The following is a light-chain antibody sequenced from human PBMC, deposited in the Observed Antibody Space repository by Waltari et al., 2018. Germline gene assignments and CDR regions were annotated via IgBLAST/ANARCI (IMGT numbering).Light chain of an antibody. V-gene: IGKV1-5*03. CDR2: KAS. CDR1: QSISNW. Sequence: DIQMTQFPSSLSASVGDRVTITCRASQSISNWLAWYQQKPRKAPILLIYKASILKSGVPSRFSGSGSGTQFTLTISSLQPGDFATYYCQQYNTYSSFGQGTKLEIK. J-gene: IGKJ2*01. CDR3: QQYNTYSS.